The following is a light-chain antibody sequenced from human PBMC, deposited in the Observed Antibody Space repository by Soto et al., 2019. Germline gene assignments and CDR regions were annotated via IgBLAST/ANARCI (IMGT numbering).Light chain of an antibody. V-gene: IGKV1-39*01. Sequence: DIQMTQSPSSLSASVRDIVTITCRASQNIDRYLHWYQHKPGQAPTLLIFRASSLQRGVPTRFTGSGSGTHYTLVIDSLQPEDFATYFCQQTYNTPLTFGGGTRVEI. CDR2: RAS. J-gene: IGKJ4*01. CDR3: QQTYNTPLT. CDR1: QNIDRY.